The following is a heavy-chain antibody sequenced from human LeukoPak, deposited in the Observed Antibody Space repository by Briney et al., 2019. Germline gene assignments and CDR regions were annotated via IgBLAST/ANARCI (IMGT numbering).Heavy chain of an antibody. V-gene: IGHV3-20*01. CDR2: INGDGGDR. CDR3: ASVGQWFGELYYFDY. CDR1: GFTFDDHG. D-gene: IGHD3-10*01. J-gene: IGHJ4*02. Sequence: GESLRLSCAASGFTFDDHGMSWVSHAPGKGLEWVSGINGDGGDRRYAVSVKGRFTISRDNAKNSLYLQMNSLRAEDTASYHCASVGQWFGELYYFDYWGQGTVVTVSS.